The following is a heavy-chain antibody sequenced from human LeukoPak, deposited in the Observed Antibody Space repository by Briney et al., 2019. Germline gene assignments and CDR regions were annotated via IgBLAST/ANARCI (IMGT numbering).Heavy chain of an antibody. CDR2: IYYSGST. V-gene: IGHV4-59*08. Sequence: PSETLSLTCTVSGGSISSYYWSWIRQPPGQGLEWIGYIYYSGSTNYNPSHKSRVTISVDTSKNQFSLKLSSVTAADTAVYYCARGGFDILTGGYYFDYWGQGTLVTVSS. CDR3: ARGGFDILTGGYYFDY. J-gene: IGHJ4*02. CDR1: GGSISSYY. D-gene: IGHD3-9*01.